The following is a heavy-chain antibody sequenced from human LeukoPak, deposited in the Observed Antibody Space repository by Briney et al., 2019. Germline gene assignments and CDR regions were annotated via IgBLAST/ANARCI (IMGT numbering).Heavy chain of an antibody. CDR2: IYYSGST. D-gene: IGHD2-15*01. J-gene: IGHJ3*02. CDR1: GGSISSSSYY. V-gene: IGHV4-39*01. CDR3: ARTLVVAVRDAFDI. Sequence: SEALSLPCTVSGGSISSSSYYWGWIRQPPGKGLERIGSIYYSGSTYYNPSLKSRVTISVDTSKNQFSLQLGSVTAADTAVYYCARTLVVAVRDAFDIWGQGTMVTVSS.